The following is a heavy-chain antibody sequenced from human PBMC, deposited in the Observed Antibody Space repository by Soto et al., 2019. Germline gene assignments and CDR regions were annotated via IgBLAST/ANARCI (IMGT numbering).Heavy chain of an antibody. V-gene: IGHV4-30-4*01. D-gene: IGHD3-22*01. CDR1: GDSVSGGDSY. CDR2: TSFSGYT. J-gene: IGHJ4*02. CDR3: VRGGIPSHYATSGPGTFDK. Sequence: QVQLQESGPGLVKPSQTLSLTCTVSGDSVSGGDSYWSWIRQPPGKALEWIGYTSFSGYTSYTPSLKTRVTLSVDMSKSQFSLRLTSVTAADTAIYYCVRGGIPSHYATSGPGTFDKWGQGTLVSVSS.